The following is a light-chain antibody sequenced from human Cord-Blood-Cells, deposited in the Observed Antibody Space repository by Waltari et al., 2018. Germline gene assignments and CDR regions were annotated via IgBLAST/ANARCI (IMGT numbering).Light chain of an antibody. CDR2: GAS. V-gene: IGKV1-33*01. Sequence: DIQVTQSPSSLSASVVDRITITCQASQDISNYLNGYQQKPRKAPKLLIYGASNLETGVSSRFSGSGSGTDFTFTISSLQPEDIATYYCQQYDNRPLTFGGGTKVEIK. J-gene: IGKJ4*01. CDR1: QDISNY. CDR3: QQYDNRPLT.